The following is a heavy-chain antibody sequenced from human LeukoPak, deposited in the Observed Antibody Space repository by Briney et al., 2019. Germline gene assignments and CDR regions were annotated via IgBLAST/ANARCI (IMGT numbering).Heavy chain of an antibody. CDR1: GGSFSGYY. CDR3: ARADGGVRGYYFDY. CDR2: INHSGST. D-gene: IGHD3-10*01. Sequence: SETLSLTCADYGGSFSGYYWSWIRQPPGKGLEWIGEINHSGSTNYNPSLKSRVTISVDTSKNQFSLKLSSVTAADTAVYYCARADGGVRGYYFDYWGQGIMVTVSS. J-gene: IGHJ4*02. V-gene: IGHV4-34*01.